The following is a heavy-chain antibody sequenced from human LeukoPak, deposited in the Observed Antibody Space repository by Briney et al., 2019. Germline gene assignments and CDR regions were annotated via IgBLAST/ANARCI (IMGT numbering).Heavy chain of an antibody. J-gene: IGHJ4*02. Sequence: GGSLRLSCAASGFTFSSYSMNWVRQAPGKGLEWVSSISSSSSYIYYADSVKGRFTISRDNAKNSLYLQMNSLRAEDTAVYYCAREEYSGSSYFDYWGQGTLVTVSS. V-gene: IGHV3-21*01. D-gene: IGHD1-26*01. CDR2: ISSSSSYI. CDR1: GFTFSSYS. CDR3: AREEYSGSSYFDY.